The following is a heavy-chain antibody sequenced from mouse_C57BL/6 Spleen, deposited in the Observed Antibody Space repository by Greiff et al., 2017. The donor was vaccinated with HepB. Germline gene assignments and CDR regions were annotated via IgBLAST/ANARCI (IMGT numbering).Heavy chain of an antibody. V-gene: IGHV3-1*01. CDR2: ISYSGST. J-gene: IGHJ2*01. CDR3: ARAPNYYGSSYFDY. Sequence: EVQLQQSGPGMVKPSQSLSLTCTVTGYSITSGYNWHWIRHFPGNKLEWMGYISYSGSTNYNPSLKSRISITHDTSKNHFFLKLNSVTTEDTATYYCARAPNYYGSSYFDYWGQGTTLTVSS. D-gene: IGHD1-1*01. CDR1: GYSITSGYN.